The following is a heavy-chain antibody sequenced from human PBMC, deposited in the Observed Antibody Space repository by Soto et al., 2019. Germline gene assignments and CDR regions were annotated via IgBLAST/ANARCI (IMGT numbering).Heavy chain of an antibody. CDR2: IYYSGST. Sequence: QVQLQESGPGLVKPSETLSLTCTVSVSVGSVSTGVHYWSWIRQPPGKGLEWIGYIYYSGSTNYNPSLKSRVTISVDTSKNQFSLKLTSVTAADTAVYYCARGYYSSWYWFDRWGRGTLVTVSS. J-gene: IGHJ2*01. V-gene: IGHV4-61*08. CDR3: ARGYYSSWYWFDR. CDR1: VSVGSVSTGVHY. D-gene: IGHD6-13*01.